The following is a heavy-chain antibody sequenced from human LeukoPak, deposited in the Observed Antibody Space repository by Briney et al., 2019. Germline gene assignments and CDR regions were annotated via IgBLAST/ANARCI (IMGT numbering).Heavy chain of an antibody. D-gene: IGHD3-22*01. Sequence: ASVKVSCKAYGYTFRTYGISWVRQAPGQGPEWMGWISGDNGDTKYAQKFQGRVTMTTDTSTSTAYMEVRSLRSDDTAVYYCERDFYYDSDGYYYYWGQGTLVTVSS. CDR1: GYTFRTYG. V-gene: IGHV1-18*04. CDR3: ERDFYYDSDGYYYY. J-gene: IGHJ4*02. CDR2: ISGDNGDT.